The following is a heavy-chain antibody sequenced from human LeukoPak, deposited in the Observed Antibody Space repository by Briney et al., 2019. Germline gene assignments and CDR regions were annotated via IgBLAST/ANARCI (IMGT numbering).Heavy chain of an antibody. CDR1: GFSFNESY. Sequence: GGSLRLSCAASGFSFNESYMTWIRQAPGKGLEWVAYISGRSYSMYYADSVKGRFNISRDNSLNSLFLHMSSLRVNDTAVYYCVRGKRRFDYWGQGTLVTVSS. CDR2: ISGRSYSM. CDR3: VRGKRRFDY. J-gene: IGHJ4*02. V-gene: IGHV3-11*01.